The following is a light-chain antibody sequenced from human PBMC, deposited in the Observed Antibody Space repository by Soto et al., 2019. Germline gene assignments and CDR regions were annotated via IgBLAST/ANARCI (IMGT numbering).Light chain of an antibody. CDR2: GAS. J-gene: IGKJ1*01. V-gene: IGKV1-6*01. Sequence: AIKMNQSPASLSASVGDRVTISCRASQGIGNALGWYQQKPGEPPKVLLYGASNLQSGVPPRFSASGSGTDFTLAISSLQPEDSATYYCLQDINYPWTFGQGTKLELK. CDR3: LQDINYPWT. CDR1: QGIGNA.